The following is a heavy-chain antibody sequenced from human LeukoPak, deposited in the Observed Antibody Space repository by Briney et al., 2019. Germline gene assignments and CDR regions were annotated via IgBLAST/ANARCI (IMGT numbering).Heavy chain of an antibody. CDR3: ARGEYYGSGSYSHYFDY. D-gene: IGHD3-10*01. Sequence: GASVKVSCKASGYTFTSYDINWVRQATGQGLEWMGWMNPNSGNTGYAQKFQGRVTITRNTSISTAYMELSSLRSEDTAVYYCARGEYYGSGSYSHYFDYWGQGTLVTVSS. CDR2: MNPNSGNT. J-gene: IGHJ4*02. V-gene: IGHV1-8*03. CDR1: GYTFTSYD.